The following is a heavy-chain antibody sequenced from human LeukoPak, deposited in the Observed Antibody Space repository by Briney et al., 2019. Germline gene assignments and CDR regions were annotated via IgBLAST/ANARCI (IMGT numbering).Heavy chain of an antibody. J-gene: IGHJ3*02. D-gene: IGHD2-2*01. CDR1: GYTFTSYG. CDR2: ISAYNGNT. Sequence: ASVKVSSKASGYTFTSYGISWVRQAPGQGLEWMGWISAYNGNTNYAQKLQDRVTMTTDTSTSTAYMELRSLRSDDTAVYYCARDPIRKNIVVPGFDIWGQGTMVTVSS. V-gene: IGHV1-18*04. CDR3: ARDPIRKNIVVPGFDI.